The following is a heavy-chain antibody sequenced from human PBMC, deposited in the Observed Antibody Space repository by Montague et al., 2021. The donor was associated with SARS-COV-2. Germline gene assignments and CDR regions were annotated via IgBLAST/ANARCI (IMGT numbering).Heavy chain of an antibody. CDR3: ARDRWYYDILTGYLPRPYYYYYYGMDV. CDR2: ISYDGSNK. CDR1: GFTFSSYA. D-gene: IGHD3-9*01. V-gene: IGHV3-30-3*01. J-gene: IGHJ6*02. Sequence: SLSLSLSASGFTFSSYAMHWVRQAPGKGLEWVAVISYDGSNKYYADSVKGRFTISRDNSKNTLYLQMNSLRAEDTAVYYCARDRWYYDILTGYLPRPYYYYYYGMDVWGQGTTVTVSS.